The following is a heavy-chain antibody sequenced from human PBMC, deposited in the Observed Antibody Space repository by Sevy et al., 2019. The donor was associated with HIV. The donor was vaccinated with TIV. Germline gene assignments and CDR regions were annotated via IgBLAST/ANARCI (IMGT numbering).Heavy chain of an antibody. J-gene: IGHJ6*02. CDR1: GFAFSNYYA. CDR2: ISYDGNDK. V-gene: IGHV3-30-3*01. Sequence: GGSLRLSCAASGFAFSNYYAMYWVRQAPGKGLKWVALISYDGNDKYYADSVKGRFTISRDKFKNTLYLQMNSLTAEDTAVYYCARPRANYVDNYFFYAMDVWGQGTTVTVSS. D-gene: IGHD4-17*01. CDR3: ARPRANYVDNYFFYAMDV.